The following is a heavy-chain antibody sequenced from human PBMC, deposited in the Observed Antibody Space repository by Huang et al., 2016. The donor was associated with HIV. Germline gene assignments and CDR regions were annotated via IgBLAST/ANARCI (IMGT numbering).Heavy chain of an antibody. Sequence: QVQLVESGGGVVQPGRSLRISCAASGFTFSSYGMYWVRQAAGKGREGVAVISDDAKKKYYADSVKGRFRISRDNSKTTVYLKLNSLRLEDTAVYYCAKGGSAAAVLDFWGQGTLVTVSS. CDR1: GFTFSSYG. J-gene: IGHJ4*02. CDR2: ISDDAKKK. V-gene: IGHV3-30*18. CDR3: AKGGSAAAVLDF. D-gene: IGHD6-13*01.